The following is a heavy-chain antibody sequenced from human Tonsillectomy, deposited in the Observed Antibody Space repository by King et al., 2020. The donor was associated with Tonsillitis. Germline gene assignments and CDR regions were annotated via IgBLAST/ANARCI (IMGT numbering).Heavy chain of an antibody. CDR3: ARGAVAGTGHFDY. CDR1: GFTFSSYS. J-gene: IGHJ4*02. D-gene: IGHD6-19*01. Sequence: VQLVESGGGLVKPGGSLRLSCAASGFTFSSYSMNWVRQAPGKGLEWVSSISSSSGYIYYADSVKGRFTISRDNAKNSLYLQMNSLRAEDTAVYYWARGAVAGTGHFDYWGQGTLVTVSS. V-gene: IGHV3-21*01. CDR2: ISSSSGYI.